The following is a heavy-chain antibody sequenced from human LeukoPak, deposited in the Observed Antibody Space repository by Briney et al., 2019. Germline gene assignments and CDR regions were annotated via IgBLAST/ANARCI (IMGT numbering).Heavy chain of an antibody. J-gene: IGHJ4*02. Sequence: ASVKVSCKASGYTFTGYYIHWVRQAPGQGLEWMGRINPSSGGTNYAQKFQGTVTMTRDTSISTAYMELSRLRSEDTAVYYCARASTTVTGDYWGQGTLVTVSS. CDR3: ARASTTVTGDY. CDR1: GYTFTGYY. V-gene: IGHV1-2*06. CDR2: INPSSGGT. D-gene: IGHD4-17*01.